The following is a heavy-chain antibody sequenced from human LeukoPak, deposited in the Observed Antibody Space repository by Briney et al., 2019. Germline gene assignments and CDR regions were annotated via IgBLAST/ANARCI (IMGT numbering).Heavy chain of an antibody. D-gene: IGHD6-19*01. CDR3: ARREVAGIIDY. CDR1: GGSISSSSYY. V-gene: IGHV4-39*01. J-gene: IGHJ4*02. Sequence: SETLSLTCTVSGGSISSSSYYWGWIRQPPGKGPEWIGSIYYSGSTYYNPSLKSRVTISVDTSKNQFSLKLSSVTAADTAVYYCARREVAGIIDYWGQGTLVTVSS. CDR2: IYYSGST.